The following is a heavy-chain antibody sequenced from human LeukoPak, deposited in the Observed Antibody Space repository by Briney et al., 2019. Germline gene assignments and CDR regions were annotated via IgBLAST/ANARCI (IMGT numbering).Heavy chain of an antibody. CDR2: MNPNSGFT. Sequence: ASVKVSCKASGYTFTGYYMHWVRQAPGQGLEWMGWMNPNSGFTGYAQKFQGRLTLTRTTSMTTAYMELSSLGSEDTAVYYCARGPYYDSSGSYHRDFDYWGQGTLVTVSS. CDR3: ARGPYYDSSGSYHRDFDY. D-gene: IGHD3-22*01. J-gene: IGHJ4*02. CDR1: GYTFTGYY. V-gene: IGHV1-8*02.